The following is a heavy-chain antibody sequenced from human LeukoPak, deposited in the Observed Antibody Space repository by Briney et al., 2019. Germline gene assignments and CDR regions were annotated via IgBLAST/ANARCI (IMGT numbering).Heavy chain of an antibody. Sequence: ASVKVSCKASGYTFTCNYLHWVRQAPGQGLEWMGWIHPNSGGTNYAQKFQGRVTMTRDTSISTVYMELSRLTSDDTALYFCARVDMITFDYWGQGTLVTVSS. CDR1: GYTFTCNY. CDR3: ARVDMITFDY. J-gene: IGHJ4*02. V-gene: IGHV1-2*02. D-gene: IGHD3-16*01. CDR2: IHPNSGGT.